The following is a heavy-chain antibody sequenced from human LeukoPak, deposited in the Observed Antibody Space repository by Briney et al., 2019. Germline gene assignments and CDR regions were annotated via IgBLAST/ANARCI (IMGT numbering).Heavy chain of an antibody. CDR1: GYTFTSYD. Sequence: ASVKVSCKASGYTFTSYDINWVRQATGQGLEWMGWMNPNSGNTGYAQKFQGRVTTTRNTSISTACMELSSLRSEDTAVYYCARGIAAAGEGGMDVWGQGTTVTVSS. V-gene: IGHV1-8*01. J-gene: IGHJ6*02. D-gene: IGHD6-13*01. CDR2: MNPNSGNT. CDR3: ARGIAAAGEGGMDV.